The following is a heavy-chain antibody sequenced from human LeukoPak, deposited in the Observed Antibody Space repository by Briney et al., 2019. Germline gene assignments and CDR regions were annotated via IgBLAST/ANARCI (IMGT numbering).Heavy chain of an antibody. CDR1: GGSFSGYY. J-gene: IGHJ4*02. CDR3: ARGRIGGYSRFDY. Sequence: SETLSLTRAVYGGSFSGYYWSWIRQPPGKGLEWIGEINHSGSTNYNPSLKSRVTISVDTSKNQFSLKLSSVTAADTAVYYCARGRIGGYSRFDYWGQGTLVTVSS. CDR2: INHSGST. D-gene: IGHD5-12*01. V-gene: IGHV4-34*01.